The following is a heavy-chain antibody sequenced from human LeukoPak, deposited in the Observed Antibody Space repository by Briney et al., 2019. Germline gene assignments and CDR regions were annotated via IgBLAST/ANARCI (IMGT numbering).Heavy chain of an antibody. CDR1: GGSISSYY. CDR2: IYYSGST. Sequence: SETLSLTCTVSGGSISSYYWSRIRKPPGKGLEWIGYIYYSGSTNYNPSLKSRVTISVDTSKNQFSLKLSSVTAADTAVYYCARDGGYGSGAFDIWGQGTMVTVSS. CDR3: ARDGGYGSGAFDI. J-gene: IGHJ3*02. D-gene: IGHD3-10*01. V-gene: IGHV4-59*01.